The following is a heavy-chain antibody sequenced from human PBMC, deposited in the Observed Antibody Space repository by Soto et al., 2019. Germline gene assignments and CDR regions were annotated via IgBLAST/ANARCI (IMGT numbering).Heavy chain of an antibody. CDR2: INPSGGST. D-gene: IGHD6-6*01. V-gene: IGHV1-46*01. Sequence: QVQLVQSGAEVKKPGASVKVSCKASGYTFTSYYMHWVRQAPGQGLEWMGIINPSGGSTSYAQKFQGRDTMTRDTSTSTVYMELSSLRSEDTAVYYCARGREVAARFGFGYYYGMDVWGQGTTVTVSS. CDR1: GYTFTSYY. CDR3: ARGREVAARFGFGYYYGMDV. J-gene: IGHJ6*02.